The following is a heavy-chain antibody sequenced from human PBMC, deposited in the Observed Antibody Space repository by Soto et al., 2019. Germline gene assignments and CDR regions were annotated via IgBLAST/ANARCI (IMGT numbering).Heavy chain of an antibody. V-gene: IGHV1-2*02. J-gene: IGHJ3*02. CDR3: ARGDDYGDFWAFDI. Sequence: ASVKVSCKASGYTFTGYYMHWVRQAPGQGLEWVGWINPNSGDTNYAQKLQGRVTMTTDTSTSTAYMELRSLRSDDTAVYYCARGDDYGDFWAFDIWGQGTMVT. D-gene: IGHD4-17*01. CDR1: GYTFTGYY. CDR2: INPNSGDT.